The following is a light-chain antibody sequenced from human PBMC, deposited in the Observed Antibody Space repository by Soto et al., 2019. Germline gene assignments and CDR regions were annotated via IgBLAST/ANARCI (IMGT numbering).Light chain of an antibody. CDR1: QSVSSY. CDR2: DAS. CDR3: QQRSKAFT. J-gene: IGKJ3*01. Sequence: EIVLTQSPATLSLSPGERVTLSCRASQSVSSYLAWYQQKPGQAPRLLIYDASNRATGIPARFSGSGSGTDFTLTISSLEPEDFAVYYCQQRSKAFTCGPGTKVDIK. V-gene: IGKV3-11*01.